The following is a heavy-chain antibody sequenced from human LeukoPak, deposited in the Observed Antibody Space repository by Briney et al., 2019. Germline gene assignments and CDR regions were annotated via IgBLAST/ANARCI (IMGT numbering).Heavy chain of an antibody. CDR1: VYTFTGYY. CDR2: INPNSGST. Sequence: ASVKVSCKASVYTFTGYYMHWVRQAPGQGLEWMGWINPNSGSTNYAQKFQGRVTMTRDTSISTAYMELSRLRSDDTAVYYCARVDTPIAAAGADYWGQGTLVTVSS. J-gene: IGHJ4*02. V-gene: IGHV1-2*02. D-gene: IGHD6-13*01. CDR3: ARVDTPIAAAGADY.